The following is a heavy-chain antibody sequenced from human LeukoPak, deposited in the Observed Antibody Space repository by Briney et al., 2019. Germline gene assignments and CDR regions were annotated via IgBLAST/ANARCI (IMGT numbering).Heavy chain of an antibody. CDR1: GFTFSSYA. CDR3: AKGVGSSWYAS. J-gene: IGHJ4*02. V-gene: IGHV3-23*01. D-gene: IGHD6-13*01. CDR2: ISGSGGST. Sequence: GGSLRLSCAASGFTFSSYAMSWVRQAPGKGLEWVSAISGSGGSTYYADSVKGRFTISRDNSKNTLYLQMNSLRAEDAAVYYCAKGVGSSWYASWGQGTLVTVSS.